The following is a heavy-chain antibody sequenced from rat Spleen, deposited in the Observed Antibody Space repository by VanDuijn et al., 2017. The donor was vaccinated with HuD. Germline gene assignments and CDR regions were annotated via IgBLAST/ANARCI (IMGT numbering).Heavy chain of an antibody. D-gene: IGHD2-3*01. Sequence: EVQLVESGGGLVQPGRSLKLSCVASGVTFNNYWMNWIRQAPGKGLEWVAAITHTGYSHFYPDSVKGRFTISRDDAKSTLYLQMNSLRSEDTATYYCTREADIPFHYFDYWGQGVMVTVSS. J-gene: IGHJ2*01. CDR1: GVTFNNYW. CDR2: ITHTGYSH. V-gene: IGHV5-31*01. CDR3: TREADIPFHYFDY.